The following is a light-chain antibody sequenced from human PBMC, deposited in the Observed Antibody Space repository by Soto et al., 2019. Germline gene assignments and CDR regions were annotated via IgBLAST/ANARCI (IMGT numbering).Light chain of an antibody. V-gene: IGKV3-15*01. CDR1: QSIATN. CDR3: QQYNNWPIT. CDR2: GAS. Sequence: ENVLTQSPGTLSLSPGERATLSCRASQSIATNLAWFQQKPGQAPRLLIYGASTRATGVPARFSGSGSGAQFTLTISSLQSEDFAVYYCQQYNNWPITLGQGTRLEIK. J-gene: IGKJ5*01.